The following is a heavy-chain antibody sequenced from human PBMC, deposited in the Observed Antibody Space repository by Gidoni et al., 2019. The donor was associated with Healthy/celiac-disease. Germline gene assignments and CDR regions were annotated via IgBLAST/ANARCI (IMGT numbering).Heavy chain of an antibody. Sequence: QMQLQESGPRLVKPSENLSLTCTVTGGSASTYYWGLIRELPGKVLELIAYIYYTGSTNSHPSRKSRVTISLDTSTNQFSLKLSFVTAADTAIYYFASGSLGGYYVPYFDFWGQGTLVTGSS. D-gene: IGHD1-26*01. CDR2: IYYTGST. CDR3: ASGSLGGYYVPYFDF. CDR1: GGSASTYY. J-gene: IGHJ4*02. V-gene: IGHV4-59*02.